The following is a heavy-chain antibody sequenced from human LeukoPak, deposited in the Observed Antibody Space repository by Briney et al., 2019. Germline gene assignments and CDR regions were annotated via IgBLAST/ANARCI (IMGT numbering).Heavy chain of an antibody. J-gene: IGHJ6*03. CDR3: ARHYGSGSPHNYYYYYMDV. CDR2: ISSSSSYI. CDR1: GFTFSSYS. V-gene: IGHV3-21*01. Sequence: GGSLRLSCAASGFTFSSYSMNWVRQAPGKGLEWVSSISSSSSYIYYADSVKGRFTISRDNAKNSLYLQMNGLRAEDTAVYYCARHYGSGSPHNYYYYYMDVWGKGTTVTVSS. D-gene: IGHD3-10*01.